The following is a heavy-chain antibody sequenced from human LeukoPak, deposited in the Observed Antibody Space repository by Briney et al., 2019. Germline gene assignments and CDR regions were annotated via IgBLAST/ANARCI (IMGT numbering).Heavy chain of an antibody. CDR1: GFTFSSYW. J-gene: IGHJ3*02. CDR3: ATEIPGAMNAFDI. V-gene: IGHV3-7*01. D-gene: IGHD2-2*01. Sequence: GGSLRLSCAASGFTFSSYWMSWVRQAPGKGLEWVANIKEDGSEENYVDSVKGRFTISRDNAENSLYLQMNSLRAEDTAIYYCATEIPGAMNAFDIWGQGTMVTVSS. CDR2: IKEDGSEE.